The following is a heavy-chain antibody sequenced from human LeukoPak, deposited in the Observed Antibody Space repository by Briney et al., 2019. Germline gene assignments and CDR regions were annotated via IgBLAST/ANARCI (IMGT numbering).Heavy chain of an antibody. J-gene: IGHJ4*02. Sequence: GGSLRLSCAASGFTFNNYAMSWVRQAPGKGLEWVSAISGSDAGTYYADSVKGRFTISRDNSKNTLYLQMNSLRAEDTAVYYCAKDRSSHYYDSSGYTFDYWGQGTLVTVSS. CDR2: ISGSDAGT. CDR3: AKDRSSHYYDSSGYTFDY. CDR1: GFTFNNYA. D-gene: IGHD3-22*01. V-gene: IGHV3-23*01.